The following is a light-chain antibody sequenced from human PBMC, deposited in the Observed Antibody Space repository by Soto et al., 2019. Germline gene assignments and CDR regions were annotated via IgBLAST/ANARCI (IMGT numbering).Light chain of an antibody. J-gene: IGKJ1*01. V-gene: IGKV1-5*03. CDR3: QHYKSYSEA. CDR2: KAS. CDR1: QTISSW. Sequence: DIQMTQSPSTLSGSVGDRVTITCRASQTISSWLAWYQQKPGKAPKLLIYKASTLKTGVPSRLSGSRSGTEFTLTISSLQPDEFATYYCQHYKSYSEAFGQGTKVEL.